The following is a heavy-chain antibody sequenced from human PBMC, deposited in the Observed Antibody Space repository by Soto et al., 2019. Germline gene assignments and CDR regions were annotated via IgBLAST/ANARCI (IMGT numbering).Heavy chain of an antibody. V-gene: IGHV3-23*01. CDR2: ISASGAIT. CDR1: GFTFGEYD. J-gene: IGHJ4*02. Sequence: PGGSLRLSCAASGFTFGEYDMTWVRQAPGKGLDWVSTISASGAITYYADSVKGRFTISRDNSKNTVYLQMSSLRVEDTAVYYCANRNYYAKSGYTYPYFDFWGRGSLVTVSS. D-gene: IGHD3-22*01. CDR3: ANRNYYAKSGYTYPYFDF.